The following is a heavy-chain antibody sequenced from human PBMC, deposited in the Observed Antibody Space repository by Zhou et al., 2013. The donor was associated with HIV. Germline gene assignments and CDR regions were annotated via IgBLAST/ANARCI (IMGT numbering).Heavy chain of an antibody. V-gene: IGHV4-61*09. Sequence: QVQLQESGPGLVKPSQTLSLTCAVSGGSISSGNYYWSWIRQPAGKGLEWIGHIYASGSTKYNPSLKSRVTISIDTSKNQFSLRLNSVTAADTAVYFCARGARYYDFWRGYRNNWYLDVWGLAPWSASP. J-gene: IGHJ2*01. CDR1: GGSISSGNYY. D-gene: IGHD3-3*01. CDR3: ARGARYYDFWRGYRNNWYLDV. CDR2: IYASGST.